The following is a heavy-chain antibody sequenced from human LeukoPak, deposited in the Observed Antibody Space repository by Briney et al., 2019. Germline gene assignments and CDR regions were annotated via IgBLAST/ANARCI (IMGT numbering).Heavy chain of an antibody. CDR1: GFTFNSYN. CDR2: ISSSTSYI. J-gene: IGHJ5*02. CDR3: VKGNSGSYSQDWFDP. V-gene: IGHV3-21*04. D-gene: IGHD1-26*01. Sequence: GGSLRLSCAASGFTFNSYNINWVRQAPGKGLEWVSSISSSTSYIYYADSVKGRFTIFRDNAKNSLYLQMNSLRAEDMAFYYCVKGNSGSYSQDWFDPWGQGPLVTVSS.